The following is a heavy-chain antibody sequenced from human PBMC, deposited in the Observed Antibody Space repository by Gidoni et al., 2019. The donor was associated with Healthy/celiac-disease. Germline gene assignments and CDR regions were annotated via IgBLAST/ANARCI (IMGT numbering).Heavy chain of an antibody. V-gene: IGHV4-59*08. CDR3: ARSSTVTTAAYAFDI. Sequence: QVQLQESGPGLVKPSEPLSLTCTVSGGYISSYSWSWIRQPPGKGLEWIGYIYYSGSTNYNPSLKSRVTISVDTSKNQFSLKLSSVTAADTAVYYCARSSTVTTAAYAFDIWGQGTMVTVSS. CDR1: GGYISSYS. J-gene: IGHJ3*02. CDR2: IYYSGST. D-gene: IGHD4-17*01.